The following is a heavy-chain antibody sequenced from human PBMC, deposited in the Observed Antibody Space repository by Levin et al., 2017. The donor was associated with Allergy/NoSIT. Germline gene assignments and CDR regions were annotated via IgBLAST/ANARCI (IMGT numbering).Heavy chain of an antibody. CDR1: GGSISTSSYY. V-gene: IGHV4-39*07. CDR2: IYHSGST. CDR3: ARDEMVHEIQYYYGMDV. J-gene: IGHJ6*02. Sequence: SQTLSLTCTVSGGSISTSSYYWGWLRQPPGKGLEWIGNIYHSGSTYYTPSLRSRVTISVDTSKNQFSLRVNSVTAADTAVYYCARDEMVHEIQYYYGMDVWGQGTTVTVSS. D-gene: IGHD2-8*01.